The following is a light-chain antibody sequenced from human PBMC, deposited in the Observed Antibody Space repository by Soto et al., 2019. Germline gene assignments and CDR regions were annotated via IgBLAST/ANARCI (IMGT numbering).Light chain of an antibody. V-gene: IGLV2-14*01. CDR3: GAFTSINAWV. CDR2: EVS. Sequence: QSALTQPASVSGSPGQSITISCTGTSSDVGGYNYVSWYQQHPGKAPKLMIYEVSNRPSGASNRGSGSKSGNTASLTISGLQAEDEADYYCGAFTSINAWVFGGGTKLTVL. J-gene: IGLJ3*02. CDR1: SSDVGGYNY.